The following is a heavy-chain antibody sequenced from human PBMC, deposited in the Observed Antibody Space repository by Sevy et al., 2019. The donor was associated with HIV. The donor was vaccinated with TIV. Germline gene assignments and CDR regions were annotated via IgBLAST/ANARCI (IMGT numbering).Heavy chain of an antibody. CDR1: GFTFNSFA. CDR2: VRGSGDRT. J-gene: IGHJ4*02. D-gene: IGHD5-12*01. CDR3: AKATSAKATEDHFDY. V-gene: IGHV3-23*01. Sequence: GGSLRLSCAASGFTFNSFAISWVRQAPGKGLEWVSGVRGSGDRTYYTDYMKGRFTVARDNSKNTLYLQIDNLGVEDTAVYYCAKATSAKATEDHFDYWGQGTLVTVSS.